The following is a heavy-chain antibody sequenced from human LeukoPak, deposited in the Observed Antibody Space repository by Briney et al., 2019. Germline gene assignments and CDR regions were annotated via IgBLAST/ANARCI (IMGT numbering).Heavy chain of an antibody. D-gene: IGHD4-17*01. CDR3: AKKGRTYTDYGGYYDYMDV. CDR2: IYHSGST. V-gene: IGHV4-59*08. Sequence: PSQTLSLTCTVSGGSISSDYWTWIRQPPGKGREWIGYIYHSGSTKYNPSLKSRVTISVATSKNQFSLNLRSVTATDTAVYYCAKKGRTYTDYGGYYDYMDVWGKGTTVTVS. J-gene: IGHJ6*03. CDR1: GGSISSDY.